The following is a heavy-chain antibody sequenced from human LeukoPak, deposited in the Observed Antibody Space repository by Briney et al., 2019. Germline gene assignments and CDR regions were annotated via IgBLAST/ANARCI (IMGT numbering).Heavy chain of an antibody. J-gene: IGHJ3*02. Sequence: KISCKASGGTFSSYAIGWVRQAPGQGLEWMGGIIPIFGTANYAQKFQGRVTITADESTSTAYMELSSLRSEDTAVYYCARSTPLNPDAFDIWGQGTMVTVSS. D-gene: IGHD5/OR15-5a*01. V-gene: IGHV1-69*01. CDR3: ARSTPLNPDAFDI. CDR2: IIPIFGTA. CDR1: GGTFSSYA.